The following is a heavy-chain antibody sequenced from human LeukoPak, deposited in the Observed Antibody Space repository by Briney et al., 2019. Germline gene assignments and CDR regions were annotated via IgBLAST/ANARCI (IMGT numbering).Heavy chain of an antibody. CDR1: GGTFSSYA. J-gene: IGHJ5*02. D-gene: IGHD6-6*01. CDR3: ARESGDSSSEPTYWFDP. Sequence: GASVKVSCKASGGTFSSYAISWVRQAPGQGLEWMGGIIPIFGTANYAQKFQGRVTITADKSTSTAYMELSSLRSEDTAVYYCARESGDSSSEPTYWFDPWGQGTLVTVSS. CDR2: IIPIFGTA. V-gene: IGHV1-69*06.